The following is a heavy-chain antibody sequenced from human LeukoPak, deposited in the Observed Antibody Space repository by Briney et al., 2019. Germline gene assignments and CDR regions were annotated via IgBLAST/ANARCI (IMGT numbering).Heavy chain of an antibody. V-gene: IGHV4-61*01. J-gene: IGHJ4*02. CDR1: GGSVSSGISY. CDR3: ARRGSSWSTIDY. D-gene: IGHD6-13*01. Sequence: PSETLSLTCSVSGGSVSSGISYWSWIRQPPGEGLEWIGHIYCSGSTNYNPSLKSRVTISVDTSKNQFSLKLNSVTAADTAVYYCARRGSSWSTIDYWGQGTLVTVAS. CDR2: IYCSGST.